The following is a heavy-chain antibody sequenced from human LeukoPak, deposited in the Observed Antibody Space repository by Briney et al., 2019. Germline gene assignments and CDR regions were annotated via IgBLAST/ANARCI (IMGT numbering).Heavy chain of an antibody. V-gene: IGHV3-23*01. J-gene: IGHJ3*02. CDR2: ISGSGGST. Sequence: GGSLRLSCAASGFTFGSYAMSWVRQAPGKGLEWVSAISGSGGSTYYADSVKGRFTISRDNSKNTLYLQMNSLRAEDTAVYYCAKGRVAPTGHDAFDIWGQGTMVTVSS. CDR1: GFTFGSYA. CDR3: AKGRVAPTGHDAFDI. D-gene: IGHD2-15*01.